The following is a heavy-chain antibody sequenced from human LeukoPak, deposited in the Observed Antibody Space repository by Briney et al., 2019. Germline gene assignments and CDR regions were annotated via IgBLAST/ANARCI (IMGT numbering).Heavy chain of an antibody. D-gene: IGHD2-15*01. CDR2: INHSGST. Sequence: SETLSLTCTVSGVSISSSSYYWGWIRQPPGKGLEWIGEINHSGSTNYNPSLKSRVTISVDTSKNQFSLKLSSVTAADTAVYYCARGRMVAATWGQGTLVTVSS. CDR1: GVSISSSSYY. CDR3: ARGRMVAAT. V-gene: IGHV4-39*07. J-gene: IGHJ4*02.